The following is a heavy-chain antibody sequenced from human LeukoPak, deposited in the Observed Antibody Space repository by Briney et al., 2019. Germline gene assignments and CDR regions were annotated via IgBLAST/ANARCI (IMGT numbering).Heavy chain of an antibody. V-gene: IGHV4-34*01. CDR1: GVSFDDYY. CDR3: TRMTTGHDY. CDR2: INQSGYT. Sequence: SETLSLTCAVSGVSFDDYYWSWVRQTPGKGLEWIGEINQSGYTNDSPSLKSRVTLSIDTSRKQFSLNLRSVTVADAGIYYCTRMTTGHDYWGQGTLVTVSS. D-gene: IGHD4-17*01. J-gene: IGHJ4*02.